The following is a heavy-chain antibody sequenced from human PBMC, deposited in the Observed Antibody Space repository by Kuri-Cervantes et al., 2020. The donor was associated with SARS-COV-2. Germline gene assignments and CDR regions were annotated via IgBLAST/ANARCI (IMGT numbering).Heavy chain of an antibody. CDR1: GFTVNSNF. J-gene: IGHJ4*02. CDR2: ISGSGGST. CDR3: AKGYDYYGSGSYFSY. D-gene: IGHD3-10*01. V-gene: IGHV3-23*01. Sequence: GGSLRLSCAASGFTVNSNFMIWVRQAPGKGLEWVSAISGSGGSTYYADSVKGRFTISRDNSKNTLYLQMNSLRAEDTAVYYCAKGYDYYGSGSYFSYWGQGTLVTVSS.